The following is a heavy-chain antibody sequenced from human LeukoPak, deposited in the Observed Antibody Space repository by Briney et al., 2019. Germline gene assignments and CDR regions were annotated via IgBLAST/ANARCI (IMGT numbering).Heavy chain of an antibody. Sequence: PSETLSLTCTVSGGPISNYYWSWIRQAAGKGLEWIGRIHTNGYTNYNPSLKSRVTMSVDTSKNQFSLRLSSVTAADTAVYYCARIYDFWSVYQHYFDYWGQGTLVTVSS. J-gene: IGHJ4*02. V-gene: IGHV4-4*07. CDR2: IHTNGYT. CDR1: GGPISNYY. D-gene: IGHD3-3*01. CDR3: ARIYDFWSVYQHYFDY.